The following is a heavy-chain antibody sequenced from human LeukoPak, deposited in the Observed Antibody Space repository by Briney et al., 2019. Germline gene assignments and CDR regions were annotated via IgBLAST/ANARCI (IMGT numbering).Heavy chain of an antibody. V-gene: IGHV3-74*01. Sequence: PSGGSLRLSCAASGFTFTTYWMHWVCQAPGKGLVWVSHINSDGSITSYADSVKGRFTISRDNAKNTLYLQMNSLRAEDTAVYYCARDAVDTANAVWGQGTTVTVSS. CDR1: GFTFTTYW. CDR3: ARDAVDTANAV. D-gene: IGHD5-18*01. CDR2: INSDGSIT. J-gene: IGHJ6*02.